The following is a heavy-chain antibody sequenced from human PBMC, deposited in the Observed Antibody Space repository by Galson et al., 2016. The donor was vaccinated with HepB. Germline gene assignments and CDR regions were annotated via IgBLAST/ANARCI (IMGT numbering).Heavy chain of an antibody. CDR1: GFIFGSYA. CDR2: ISYDGSTK. V-gene: IGHV3-30-3*01. J-gene: IGHJ4*02. Sequence: SLRLSCAASGFIFGSYAMHWVRQAPGKGLEWVAVISYDGSTKYYADSVKGRFTISRDNSKNIVYLQMNSLRAEDTALYYCARPTTRGYSGYESPFDYWGQGTVVTVSS. CDR3: ARPTTRGYSGYESPFDY. D-gene: IGHD5-12*01.